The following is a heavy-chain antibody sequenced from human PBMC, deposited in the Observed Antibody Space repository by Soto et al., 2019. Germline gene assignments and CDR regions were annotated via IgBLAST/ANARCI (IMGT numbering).Heavy chain of an antibody. V-gene: IGHV3-66*01. CDR3: ANFFPKTPTDMDV. CDR2: IYSGGST. J-gene: IGHJ6*03. D-gene: IGHD3-3*01. Sequence: GGSLRLSCAASGFTVSSNYMSWVRQAPGKGLEWVSVIYSGGSTYYADSVKGRFTISRDNSKNTLYLQMNSLRAEDTAVYYCANFFPKTPTDMDVWGKGTTVTVSS. CDR1: GFTVSSNY.